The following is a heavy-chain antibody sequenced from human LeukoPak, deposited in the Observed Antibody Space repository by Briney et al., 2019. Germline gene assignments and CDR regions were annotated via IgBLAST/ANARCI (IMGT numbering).Heavy chain of an antibody. V-gene: IGHV3-21*01. CDR3: XRDXSXSQXFDY. J-gene: IGHJ4*02. CDR2: ISSSSRYI. D-gene: IGHD3-3*02. CDR1: GFTFSSYS. Sequence: GGSLRLSCAASGFTFSSYSMNWVRQAPGKGLEWVSSISSSSRYIYYADSVKGRFTISRDNAKNSLYLQMNSLRAEDTAVFYCXRDXSXSQXFDYWGQGTLVTVS.